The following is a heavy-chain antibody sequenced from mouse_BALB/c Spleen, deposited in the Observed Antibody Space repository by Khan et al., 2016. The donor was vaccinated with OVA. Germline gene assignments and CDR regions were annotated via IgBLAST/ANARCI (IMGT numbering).Heavy chain of an antibody. V-gene: IGHV2-2*02. D-gene: IGHD2-14*01. CDR3: ARIFIGTTDDARDY. CDR2: IWSGGST. CDR1: GFSLTSYG. J-gene: IGHJ4*01. Sequence: VKLVESGPGLVQPSQSLSITCTVSGFSLTSYGVHWVRQSPGKGLEWLGVIWSGGSTDYNAAFISSLSISKDNSTSQVFFQMNSLQANDTAIYYCARIFIGTTDDARDYWGQGTSVTVSS.